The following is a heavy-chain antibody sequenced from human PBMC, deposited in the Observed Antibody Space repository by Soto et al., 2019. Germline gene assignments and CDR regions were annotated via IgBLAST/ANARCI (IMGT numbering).Heavy chain of an antibody. CDR2: INIAGTSA. CDR1: GCNLRDFW. V-gene: IGHV3-74*01. D-gene: IGHD2-15*01. CDR3: VRGSYCVGVTCYKEGFFGP. J-gene: IGHJ5*02. Sequence: GGLRRAWTASGCNLRDFWMHGVRQAPGKGLVWVSRINIAGTSATYAGSVKGRFTISRDNAKNTLSLQMDSLRVEDTAVYYCVRGSYCVGVTCYKEGFFGPWGQGVPVTVYS.